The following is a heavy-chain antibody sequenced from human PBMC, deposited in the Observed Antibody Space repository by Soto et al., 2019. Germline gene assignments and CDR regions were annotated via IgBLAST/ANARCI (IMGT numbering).Heavy chain of an antibody. D-gene: IGHD6-19*01. CDR1: GFTFSSYA. J-gene: IGHJ6*02. Sequence: EVQLLESGGGLVQPGGSLRLSCAASGFTFSSYAMSWVRQAPGKGLEWVSAISGSGGSTYYADSVKRRFTSSRDNSKNTLYLQMNSLRAEDTAVYYCAKDSGRGWYEDYYYYYGMDVWGQGTTVTVSS. CDR2: ISGSGGST. CDR3: AKDSGRGWYEDYYYYYGMDV. V-gene: IGHV3-23*01.